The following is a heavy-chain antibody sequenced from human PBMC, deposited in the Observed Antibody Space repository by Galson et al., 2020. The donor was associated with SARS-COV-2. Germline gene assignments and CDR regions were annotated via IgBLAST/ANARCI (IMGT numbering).Heavy chain of an antibody. Sequence: GESLKISCAASGFTVSSNYMSWVRQAPGKGLEWVSVIYSGGSTYYADSVKGRFTISRDNSKNTLYLQMNILRAEDTAVYYCARDYGDYYFDYWGQGTLVTVSS. CDR2: IYSGGST. CDR1: GFTVSSNY. CDR3: ARDYGDYYFDY. D-gene: IGHD4-17*01. V-gene: IGHV3-66*01. J-gene: IGHJ4*02.